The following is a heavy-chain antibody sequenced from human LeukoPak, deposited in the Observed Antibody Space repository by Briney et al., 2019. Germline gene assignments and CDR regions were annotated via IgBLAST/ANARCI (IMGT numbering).Heavy chain of an antibody. D-gene: IGHD3-10*01. J-gene: IGHJ3*02. CDR2: ISSSSYI. CDR1: GFTFSTYS. Sequence: PGGSLRLSCAASGFTFSTYSMNWVRQAPGKGLEWVSSISSSSYIYYADSVKGRFTISRDNAKNSLSLHMNSLRAEDTAVYYCAREGMGRRAFYIWGQGKMVTVSS. CDR3: AREGMGRRAFYI. V-gene: IGHV3-21*01.